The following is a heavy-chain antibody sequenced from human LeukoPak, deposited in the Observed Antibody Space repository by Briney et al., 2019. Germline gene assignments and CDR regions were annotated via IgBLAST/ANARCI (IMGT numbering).Heavy chain of an antibody. V-gene: IGHV3-7*01. CDR2: IKQDGSEK. CDR1: GIILSSYW. J-gene: IGHJ5*01. Sequence: GGSLRLSCAASGIILSSYWMSWVRQAPGKGLEWVANIKQDGSEKWYVDPVKGRFTISRDNAKNSLCLQMNSLRVEDTAVYYYAREFRSGYNSRWFDYWGQGTLVTVSS. D-gene: IGHD6-19*01. CDR3: AREFRSGYNSRWFDY.